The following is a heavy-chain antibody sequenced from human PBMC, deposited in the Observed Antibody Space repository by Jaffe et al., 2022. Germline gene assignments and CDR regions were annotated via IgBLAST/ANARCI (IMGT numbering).Heavy chain of an antibody. CDR2: ISSSGSTI. J-gene: IGHJ5*02. CDR1: GFTFSDYY. V-gene: IGHV3-11*01. Sequence: QVQLVESGGGLVKPGGSLRLSCAASGFTFSDYYMSWIRQAPGKGLEWVSYISSSGSTIYYADSVKGRFTISRDNAKNSLYLQMNSLRAEDTAVYYCARDLERIAPDGGITIFGVAPRTPGWFDPWGQGTLVTVSS. D-gene: IGHD3-3*01. CDR3: ARDLERIAPDGGITIFGVAPRTPGWFDP.